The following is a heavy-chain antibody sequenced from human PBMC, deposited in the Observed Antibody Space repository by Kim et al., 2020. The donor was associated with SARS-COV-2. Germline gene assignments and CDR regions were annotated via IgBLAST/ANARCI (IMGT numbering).Heavy chain of an antibody. J-gene: IGHJ6*02. CDR2: IKPDGSEK. Sequence: GGSLRLSCAASGFIFNNYWMNWVRHAPGKGLEWVANIKPDGSEKYYVDSVKGRFTVSRDNAKNSLYLQMNSLRAEDTAVYYCRGARLLYGLDVWGQGTTV. V-gene: IGHV3-7*03. CDR1: GFIFNNYW. D-gene: IGHD1-26*01. CDR3: RGARLLYGLDV.